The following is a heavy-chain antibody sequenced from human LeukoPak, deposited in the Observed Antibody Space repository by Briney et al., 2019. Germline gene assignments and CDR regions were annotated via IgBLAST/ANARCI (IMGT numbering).Heavy chain of an antibody. CDR2: INAGNGNT. V-gene: IGHV1-3*01. CDR1: GYTFTSYA. Sequence: ASVKVSCKASGYTFTSYAMHWVRQAPGQRLEWMGWINAGNGNTKYSQKFQGRVNITRDTSASTAYMELSSLRSEDTAVYYCASMVRGVNDFDYWGQGTLVTVSS. D-gene: IGHD3-10*01. J-gene: IGHJ4*02. CDR3: ASMVRGVNDFDY.